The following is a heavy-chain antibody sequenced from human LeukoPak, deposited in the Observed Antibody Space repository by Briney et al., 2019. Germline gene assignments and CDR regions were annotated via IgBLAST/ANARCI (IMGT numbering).Heavy chain of an antibody. CDR1: GFTFSDYY. J-gene: IGHJ6*02. Sequence: GGTLRLSCAASGFTFSDYYMSWIRQAPGKGLEWVSYISSSGSTIYYADSVKGRFTISRDNAKNSLYLQMNSLRAEDTAVYYCARDRRYGFRAYYYYGMDVWGQGTTVTVSS. V-gene: IGHV3-11*01. CDR2: ISSSGSTI. D-gene: IGHD3-10*01. CDR3: ARDRRYGFRAYYYYGMDV.